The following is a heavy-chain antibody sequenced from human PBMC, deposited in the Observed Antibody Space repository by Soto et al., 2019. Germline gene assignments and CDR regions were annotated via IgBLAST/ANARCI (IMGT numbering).Heavy chain of an antibody. CDR2: IKQDGSEK. D-gene: IGHD6-19*01. CDR3: ARLYPGSGWPYNYYGMDV. CDR1: GFTFSSYW. J-gene: IGHJ6*02. V-gene: IGHV3-7*01. Sequence: GGSLRLSCAASGFTFSSYWMSWVRQAPGKGLEWVANIKQDGSEKYYVDSVKGRFTISRDNAKNSLYLQMNSLRVEDTAAYYCARLYPGSGWPYNYYGMDVWGQGTTVTVSS.